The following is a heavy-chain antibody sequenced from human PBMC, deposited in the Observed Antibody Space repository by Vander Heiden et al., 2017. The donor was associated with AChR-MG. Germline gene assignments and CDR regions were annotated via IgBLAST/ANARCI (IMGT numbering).Heavy chain of an antibody. CDR3: ARGREDAFDI. Sequence: GGGVVQPGRSLRLSCAASGFTFSSYGMHWVRQAPGKGLEWVAVIWYDGSKKYDADSVKGRFTISRDNSKNTLYLKMNSRRAEDTAVYDGARGREDAFDIWGQGTMVTVSS. CDR2: IWYDGSKK. J-gene: IGHJ3*02. CDR1: GFTFSSYG. V-gene: IGHV3-33*01.